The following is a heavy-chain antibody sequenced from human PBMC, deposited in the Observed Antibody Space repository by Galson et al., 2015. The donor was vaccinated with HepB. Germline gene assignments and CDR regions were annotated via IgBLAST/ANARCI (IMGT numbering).Heavy chain of an antibody. J-gene: IGHJ4*02. D-gene: IGHD6-13*01. CDR2: ISGSGGST. V-gene: IGHV3-23*01. CDR1: GFTFSSYA. Sequence: SLRLSCAASGFTFSSYAMSWVRQAPGKGLEWVSVISGSGGSTYYADSVKGRFTISRDNSRNTLYLQMNSLRAEDTAVYYCAKGEDIAEAGFDYWGQGTLVTVSS. CDR3: AKGEDIAEAGFDY.